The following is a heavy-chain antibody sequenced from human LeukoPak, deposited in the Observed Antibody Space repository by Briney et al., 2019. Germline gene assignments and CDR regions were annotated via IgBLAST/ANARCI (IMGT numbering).Heavy chain of an antibody. J-gene: IGHJ4*02. CDR2: ISSDGSKE. CDR1: GFAFDGFG. D-gene: IGHD2-8*01. CDR3: PKSGGYWTDGICYHFDY. V-gene: IGHV3-30*18. Sequence: SGGSLRLSCAASGFAFDGFGIHWVRQAPGKGLEWVAVISSDGSKEYYVDSVKGRFTISRDNSKNMLYLQMNSLRAEDSGVYYWPKSGGYWTDGICYHFDYWGQGTLVTVSS.